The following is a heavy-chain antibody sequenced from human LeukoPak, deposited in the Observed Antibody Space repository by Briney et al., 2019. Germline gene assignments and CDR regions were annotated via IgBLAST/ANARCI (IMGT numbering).Heavy chain of an antibody. CDR2: IYYRGST. Sequence: SETLSLTCTVSGGSISSYYWTWIRQPPGKGLEWIGYIYYRGSTNYNPSLKSRVTISVDTSKNQFSLKLSSVTAADTAVYYCARVSRDGYLYLDYWGQGTLVTVSS. V-gene: IGHV4-59*01. D-gene: IGHD5-24*01. J-gene: IGHJ4*02. CDR3: ARVSRDGYLYLDY. CDR1: GGSISSYY.